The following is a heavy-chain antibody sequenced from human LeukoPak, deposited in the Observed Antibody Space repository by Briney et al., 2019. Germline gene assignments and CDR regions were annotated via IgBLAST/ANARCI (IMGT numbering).Heavy chain of an antibody. Sequence: ASVKVSCKPSGYTFTGYHIHWVRQAPGQGLEWMGWINPNSGGTNLAQKFQGRVTMTRDTSISTVYMDLTRLISDDTAVYYCAREFRGIAVAGTVGDFDYWGQGTLVTVSS. D-gene: IGHD6-19*01. V-gene: IGHV1-2*02. CDR2: INPNSGGT. CDR1: GYTFTGYH. CDR3: AREFRGIAVAGTVGDFDY. J-gene: IGHJ4*02.